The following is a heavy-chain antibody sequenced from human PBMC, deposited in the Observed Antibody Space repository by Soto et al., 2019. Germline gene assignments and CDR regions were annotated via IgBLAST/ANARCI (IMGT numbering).Heavy chain of an antibody. D-gene: IGHD3-16*01. Sequence: GGSLRLSCAASGFTFISYAMSWVRQAPGKGLEWVSAISGSGGSTYYADSVKGRFTISRDNSKNTLYLQMNSLRAEDTAVYYCAKAYFVWSSEQPYYFDYWGQGTLVTAPQ. CDR2: ISGSGGST. CDR1: GFTFISYA. CDR3: AKAYFVWSSEQPYYFDY. J-gene: IGHJ4*02. V-gene: IGHV3-23*01.